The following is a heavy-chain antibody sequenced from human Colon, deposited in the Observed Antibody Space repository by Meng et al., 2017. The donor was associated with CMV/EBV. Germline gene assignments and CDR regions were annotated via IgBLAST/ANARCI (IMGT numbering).Heavy chain of an antibody. CDR1: GGSFSPYY. CDR3: ARGGGTPIRGVLPFDF. Sequence: QVQSQHWGAGPLKPSETLSLTCALDGGSFSPYYWSWIRQSPGKGLEWIAEIDHTGSTNYNPSLKSRVTISIDTSNSHFSLNLTSATAADTAVYYCARGGGTPIRGVLPFDFWGQGTLVTVSS. CDR2: IDHTGST. D-gene: IGHD3-10*01. V-gene: IGHV4-34*01. J-gene: IGHJ4*02.